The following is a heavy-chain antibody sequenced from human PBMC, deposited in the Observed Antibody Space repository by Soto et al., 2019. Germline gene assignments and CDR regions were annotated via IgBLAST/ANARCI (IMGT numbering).Heavy chain of an antibody. V-gene: IGHV3-53*04. CDR3: ARDAHDYGDYGRYYYYMDV. Sequence: EVQLVESGGGLVQPGGSLRLSCAASGFTVSSNYMSWVRQAPGKGLEWVSVIYSGGSTYYADSVKGRFTISRHNSKNTLYLQMNSLRAEDTAVYYCARDAHDYGDYGRYYYYMDVWGKGTTVTVSS. D-gene: IGHD4-17*01. J-gene: IGHJ6*03. CDR2: IYSGGST. CDR1: GFTVSSNY.